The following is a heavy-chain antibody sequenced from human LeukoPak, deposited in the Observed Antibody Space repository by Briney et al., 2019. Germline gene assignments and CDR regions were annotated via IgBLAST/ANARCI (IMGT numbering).Heavy chain of an antibody. CDR2: VHPDTGYA. D-gene: IGHD1-14*01. V-gene: IGHV1-8*01. J-gene: IGHJ5*02. Sequence: GASVKVSCKTSGYPFTTYEINWVGQAAGQGLEWMGWVHPDTGYADYAQKFQGRVPMTSDTSISTAYMELSSLRSDDTAVYFCARGPRNDPWGQGTLVTVSS. CDR1: GYPFTTYE. CDR3: ARGPRNDP.